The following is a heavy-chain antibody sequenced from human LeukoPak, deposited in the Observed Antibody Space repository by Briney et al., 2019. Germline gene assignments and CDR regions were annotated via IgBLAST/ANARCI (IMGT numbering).Heavy chain of an antibody. V-gene: IGHV4-34*01. CDR3: VRRGYYGMDV. CDR2: INHSGST. Sequence: SETLSLTCAVYGGSFSGYYWSWIRQPPGKGLEWIGEINHSGSTNYNPSLKSRVTIPVDTSKNQFSLKLSSVTAADTAVYYCVRRGYYGMDVWGQGTTVTVSS. J-gene: IGHJ6*02. D-gene: IGHD3-10*01. CDR1: GGSFSGYY.